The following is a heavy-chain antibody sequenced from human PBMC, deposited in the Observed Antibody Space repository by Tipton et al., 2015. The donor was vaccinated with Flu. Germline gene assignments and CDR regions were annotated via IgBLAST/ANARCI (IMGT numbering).Heavy chain of an antibody. Sequence: GLVKPSETLSLNCTVSGDSISNYYWSWIRQPPGRGLEWIGYIYYSGSTDYNPSLRSRVTISVDKSRKQFSLKLNSVTAADTAMYYCARVPYGSGTYFKSDPFDIWGQGTMVTVSS. CDR3: ARVPYGSGTYFKSDPFDI. CDR1: GDSISNYY. V-gene: IGHV4-59*01. CDR2: IYYSGST. D-gene: IGHD3-10*01. J-gene: IGHJ3*02.